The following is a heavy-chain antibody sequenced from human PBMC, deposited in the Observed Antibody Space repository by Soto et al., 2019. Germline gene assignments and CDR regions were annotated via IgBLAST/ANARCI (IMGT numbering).Heavy chain of an antibody. J-gene: IGHJ4*02. D-gene: IGHD6-6*01. CDR2: IRSKANSYAT. V-gene: IGHV3-73*01. Sequence: GGSLRLSCAASGFTFSGSAMHWVRQASGKGLEWVGRIRSKANSYATAYAASVKGRFTISRDDSKNTAYLQMNSLKTEDTAVYYCTRHGYSSSSGYWGQGTLVTVSS. CDR1: GFTFSGSA. CDR3: TRHGYSSSSGY.